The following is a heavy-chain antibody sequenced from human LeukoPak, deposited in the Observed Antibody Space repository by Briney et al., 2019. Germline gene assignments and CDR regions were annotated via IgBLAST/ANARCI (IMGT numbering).Heavy chain of an antibody. J-gene: IGHJ4*02. Sequence: KASETLSLTCTISGGSVSDYYWSWIRQSPGKGLEWIGYIYHTGSTSYSPSLKSRVTISADTSQNQFSLKLSSVTAADTAVYYCARSKDILTGYCFDYWGQGTLVTVSS. CDR3: ARSKDILTGYCFDY. CDR1: GGSVSDYY. V-gene: IGHV4-59*02. CDR2: IYHTGST. D-gene: IGHD3-9*01.